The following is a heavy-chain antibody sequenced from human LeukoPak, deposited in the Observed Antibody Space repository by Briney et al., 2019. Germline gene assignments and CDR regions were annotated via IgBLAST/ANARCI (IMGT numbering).Heavy chain of an antibody. J-gene: IGHJ4*02. D-gene: IGHD5-12*01. CDR2: ISSSSSYI. CDR3: ARDPRGYSGYGYFDY. Sequence: GGSLRLSCAASGFTFSSYSMNWVRQAPGKGLEWVSSISSSSSYIYYADSVKGRFTISRDNAKNSLYLQMNSLRAEDTAVYYCARDPRGYSGYGYFDYWGQGTLVTASS. CDR1: GFTFSSYS. V-gene: IGHV3-21*01.